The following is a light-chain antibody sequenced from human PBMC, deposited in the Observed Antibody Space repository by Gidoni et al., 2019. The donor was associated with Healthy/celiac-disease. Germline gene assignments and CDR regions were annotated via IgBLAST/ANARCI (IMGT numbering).Light chain of an antibody. CDR1: SSNIGAGYD. CDR3: QSYDSSLSGSVV. CDR2: GNS. J-gene: IGLJ2*01. V-gene: IGLV1-40*01. Sequence: QSVLTQPPSVSGAPGQRVPISCTGSSSNIGAGYDVHWYQQLPGTAPKLLIYGNSNRPSGVPDRFSGSKSGTSASLAITWLQAEDEADYYCQSYDSSLSGSVVFGGGTKLTVL.